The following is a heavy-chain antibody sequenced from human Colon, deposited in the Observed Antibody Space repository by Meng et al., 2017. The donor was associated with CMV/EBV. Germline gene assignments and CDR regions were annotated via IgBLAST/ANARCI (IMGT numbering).Heavy chain of an antibody. V-gene: IGHV3-66*04. D-gene: IGHD2-2*01. CDR3: ARQVSSSSTYVS. Sequence: VRLVGSAGRLVHPGEFLRLSCAASGFTVSNSYMSWVRQAPGKGLEWVSALYSGGITYYADSVKGRFAISADNSKNTLYLQMDGLRAEDTAVYYCARQVSSSSTYVSWGQGTLVTVSS. CDR2: LYSGGIT. CDR1: GFTVSNSY. J-gene: IGHJ5*02.